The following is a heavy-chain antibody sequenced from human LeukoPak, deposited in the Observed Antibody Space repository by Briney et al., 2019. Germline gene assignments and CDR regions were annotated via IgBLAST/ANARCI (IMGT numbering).Heavy chain of an antibody. J-gene: IGHJ4*02. CDR1: GFTFEIYW. D-gene: IGHD6-19*01. CDR2: IRKDGSEK. CDR3: AREGIAVNNDY. V-gene: IGHV3-7*01. Sequence: PGGSLRLSCAASGFTFEIYWMSWVRQAPGKGLEWVANIRKDGSEKNYVDSVKGRFTISRDNAKNTLYLQMNSLRAEDTAVYYCAREGIAVNNDYWGQGTLVTVSS.